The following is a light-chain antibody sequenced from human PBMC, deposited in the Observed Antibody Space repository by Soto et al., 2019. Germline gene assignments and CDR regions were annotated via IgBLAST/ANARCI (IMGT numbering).Light chain of an antibody. J-gene: IGKJ4*01. V-gene: IGKV4-1*01. Sequence: DIVMTQSPDSLAVSLGERATINCKSSQSVLYSSNNKNYLAWYQQKPGQPPKLLIYWASTRESGVPDRFSGSGSGTDFTLTISNLQAEDVAVYSCQQYFSTPAHSFGGGTKVEIK. CDR3: QQYFSTPAHS. CDR2: WAS. CDR1: QSVLYSSNNKNY.